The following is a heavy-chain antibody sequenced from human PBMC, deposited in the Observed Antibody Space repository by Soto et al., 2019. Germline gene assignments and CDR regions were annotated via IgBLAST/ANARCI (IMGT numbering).Heavy chain of an antibody. V-gene: IGHV3-7*03. J-gene: IGHJ6*02. D-gene: IGHD3-10*01. CDR1: GFTFSVFL. Sequence: LRLSCAASGFTFSVFLMSWVRQAPGKGLEWVANIKGDGSDKYYVDSVKGRFTISRDNAKNSLYLQMNGLRAEDTAVYYCARVWFGDLYGLDVWGQGTTVTVSS. CDR3: ARVWFGDLYGLDV. CDR2: IKGDGSDK.